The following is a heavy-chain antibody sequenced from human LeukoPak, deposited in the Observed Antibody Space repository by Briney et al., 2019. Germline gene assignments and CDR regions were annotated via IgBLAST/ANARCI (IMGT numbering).Heavy chain of an antibody. V-gene: IGHV3-48*02. CDR2: IGRTSKTI. D-gene: IGHD3-22*01. CDR3: ANEYYYDSSGFYY. CDR1: GFTFASYG. Sequence: GGSLRLSCAASGFTFASYGMNWIRQAPGKGLEWVSFIGRTSKTIYYGDSVKGRFSASRDNAKNSLYLQLNSLRDEDTAVYYCANEYYYDSSGFYYWGQGTLVTVSS. J-gene: IGHJ4*02.